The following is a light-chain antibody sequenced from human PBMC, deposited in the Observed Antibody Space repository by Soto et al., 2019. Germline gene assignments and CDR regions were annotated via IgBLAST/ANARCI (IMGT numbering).Light chain of an antibody. J-gene: IGKJ1*01. CDR1: QSISSW. CDR2: DAS. CDR3: QQYNSYSGT. V-gene: IGKV1-5*01. Sequence: DIQMTQSPSTLSASVGDRVTITCRASQSISSWLAWYHQKPGKAPKLLIYDASSLESGVPSRFSGSGSGAEFTLTISSLQPDDFANYYCQQYNSYSGTFGQGTKV.